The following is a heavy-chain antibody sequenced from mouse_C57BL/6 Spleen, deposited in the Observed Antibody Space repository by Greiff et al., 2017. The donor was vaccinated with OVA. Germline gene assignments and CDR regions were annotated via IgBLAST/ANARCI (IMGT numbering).Heavy chain of an antibody. D-gene: IGHD3-2*02. V-gene: IGHV1-18*01. CDR1: GYTFTDYN. CDR3: ARDDSSGYFPFAY. J-gene: IGHJ3*01. Sequence: VQLQQSGPELVKPGASVKIPCKASGYTFTDYNMDWVKQSHGKSLEWIGDINPNNGGTIYNQKFKGKATLTVDKSSSTAYMELRSLTSEDTAVYYCARDDSSGYFPFAYWGQGTLVTVSA. CDR2: INPNNGGT.